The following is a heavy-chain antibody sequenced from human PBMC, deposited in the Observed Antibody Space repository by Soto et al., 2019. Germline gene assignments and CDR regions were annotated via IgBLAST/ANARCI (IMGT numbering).Heavy chain of an antibody. D-gene: IGHD3-10*01. J-gene: IGHJ4*02. CDR3: ASDPYYYASDY. CDR2: ISGSGTTI. Sequence: LRLSCAASGFTFSDHYMTWIRQAPGKGLEWVSYISGSGTTIYYTDSVKGRFTVSRDNDKNSVYLQMNSLRAEDTAVYYCASDPYYYASDYWGQGTLVTVSS. CDR1: GFTFSDHY. V-gene: IGHV3-11*01.